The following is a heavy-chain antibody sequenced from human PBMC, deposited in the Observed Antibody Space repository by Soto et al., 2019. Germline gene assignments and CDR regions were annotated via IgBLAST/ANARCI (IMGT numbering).Heavy chain of an antibody. CDR2: TYYRSKWYN. CDR1: GDSVSSNSAA. Sequence: SQTLSLTCVISGDSVSSNSAAWNWIRQSPSRGLEWLGRTYYRSKWYNDYAASVKSRISFNPDTSKNQFSLQLNSVTPEDTAVYYCARSRYCTGGSCYSYDDFDSWGQGTLVTVSS. V-gene: IGHV6-1*01. CDR3: ARSRYCTGGSCYSYDDFDS. D-gene: IGHD2-15*01. J-gene: IGHJ4*02.